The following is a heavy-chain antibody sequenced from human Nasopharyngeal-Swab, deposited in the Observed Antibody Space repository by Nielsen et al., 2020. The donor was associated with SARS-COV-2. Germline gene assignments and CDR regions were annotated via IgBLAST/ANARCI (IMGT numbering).Heavy chain of an antibody. CDR2: MFSGGSA. CDR3: TRRNDC. CDR1: GFTVSSSY. J-gene: IGHJ4*02. Sequence: GGSLRLSCAASGFTVSSSYMSWVRQAPGQGLEWISLMFSGGSAYYAGSVEGRFTVSRDESRNTLYLQMNNLRAEDTAVYYCTRRNDCWGQGTLVTVSS. V-gene: IGHV3-53*01.